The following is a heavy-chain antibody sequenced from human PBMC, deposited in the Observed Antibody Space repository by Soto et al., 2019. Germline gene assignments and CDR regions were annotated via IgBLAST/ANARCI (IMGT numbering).Heavy chain of an antibody. CDR3: VRLQGYGITTGCYGHYAMDV. J-gene: IGHJ6*02. V-gene: IGHV4-4*02. Sequence: SETLSLTCAVSGGSISSSNWWSWVRQPPGKGLEWIGEIYHSGSTYYNPSLKSRVTISVDKSKNQFSLKLSSVTAADTAVYYCVRLQGYGITTGCYGHYAMDVWGQGTTVTVSS. CDR2: IYHSGST. CDR1: GGSISSSNW. D-gene: IGHD2-2*01.